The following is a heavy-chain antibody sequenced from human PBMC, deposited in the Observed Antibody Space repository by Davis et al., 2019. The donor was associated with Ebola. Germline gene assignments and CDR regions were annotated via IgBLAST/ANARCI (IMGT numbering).Heavy chain of an antibody. J-gene: IGHJ3*02. Sequence: PGGSLRLSCTDSVITFSSYAMTWVRQAPGKGLEWVSSLSGSGDATYYADSVKGRFAMSRDNSRGTLYLQMNSLRVEDSAIYYCVKDSSNIWFDIWGQGTLITVSS. CDR2: LSGSGDAT. D-gene: IGHD2/OR15-2a*01. V-gene: IGHV3-23*01. CDR1: VITFSSYA. CDR3: VKDSSNIWFDI.